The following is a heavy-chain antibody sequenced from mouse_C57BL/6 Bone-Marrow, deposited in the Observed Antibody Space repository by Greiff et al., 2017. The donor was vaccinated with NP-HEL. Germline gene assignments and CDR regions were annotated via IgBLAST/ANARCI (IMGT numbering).Heavy chain of an antibody. V-gene: IGHV14-3*01. CDR2: IDPANGNT. J-gene: IGHJ3*01. Sequence: VQLQQSVAELVRPGASVKLSCTASGFTIKNTYMHWVKQRPEQGLEWIGRIDPANGNTKYAPKFQGKATITADTPSKTAYLQLSSLTSEDTAIYYCVRYYGSSLAWVAYWGQGTLVTVSA. CDR1: GFTIKNTY. CDR3: VRYYGSSLAWVAY. D-gene: IGHD1-1*01.